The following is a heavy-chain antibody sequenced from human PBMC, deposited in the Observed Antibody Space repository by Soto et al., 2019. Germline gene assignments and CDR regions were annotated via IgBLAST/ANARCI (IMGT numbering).Heavy chain of an antibody. J-gene: IGHJ4*02. D-gene: IGHD6-13*01. V-gene: IGHV4-61*08. CDR1: GGSISSGGYY. CDR2: IYYSGST. CDR3: ARVGIAAAGRALFDY. Sequence: SETLSLTCTVSGGSISSGGYYWSWIRQPPGKGLEWIGYIYYSGSTNYNPSLKSRVTISVDTSKNQFSLKLSSVTAADTAVYYCARVGIAAAGRALFDYWGQGTLVTVSS.